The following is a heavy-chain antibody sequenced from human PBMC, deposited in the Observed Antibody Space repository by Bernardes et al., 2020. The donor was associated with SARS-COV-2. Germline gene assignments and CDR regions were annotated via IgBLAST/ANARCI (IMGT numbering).Heavy chain of an antibody. CDR2: IKSKTDGGTT. J-gene: IGHJ4*02. CDR3: ITASRSPF. Sequence: AGSLRLSFADSGFTFSNGWMIWVRQAPGKGLEWVGRIKSKTDGGTTDYAAPVKGRFTISRDDSKDTLFLQMSSLKTEDTAVYYCITASRSPFWGQGTLVTVSS. V-gene: IGHV3-15*01. CDR1: GFTFSNGW.